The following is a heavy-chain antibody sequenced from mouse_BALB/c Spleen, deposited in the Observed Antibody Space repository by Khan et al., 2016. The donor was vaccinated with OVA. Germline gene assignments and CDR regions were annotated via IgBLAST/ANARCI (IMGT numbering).Heavy chain of an antibody. D-gene: IGHD6-2*01. CDR1: GYTFTNYG. Sequence: QIQLVQSGPELKKPGEIVKISCKASGYTFTNYGMNWVKQAPGKGLKWMGWINTYTGEPTYADDFKGRFVFSLETSASTAYLQISKLKNEDMTTYFCARISSYWYSDVWGAGTTVTVSS. V-gene: IGHV9-1*02. J-gene: IGHJ1*01. CDR3: ARISSYWYSDV. CDR2: INTYTGEP.